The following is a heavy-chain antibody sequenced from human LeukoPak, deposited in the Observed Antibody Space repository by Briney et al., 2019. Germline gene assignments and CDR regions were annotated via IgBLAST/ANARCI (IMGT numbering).Heavy chain of an antibody. CDR3: ARVDSSGWYGYFDY. CDR1: GFTVSSNY. Sequence: GSLRLSCAASGFTVSSNYMSWVRQAPGKGLEWVSVIYSGGSTYYADSVKGRFTISRDNSKNTLYLQMNSLRAEDTAVYYCARVDSSGWYGYFDYWGQGTLVTVSS. V-gene: IGHV3-53*01. J-gene: IGHJ4*02. D-gene: IGHD6-19*01. CDR2: IYSGGST.